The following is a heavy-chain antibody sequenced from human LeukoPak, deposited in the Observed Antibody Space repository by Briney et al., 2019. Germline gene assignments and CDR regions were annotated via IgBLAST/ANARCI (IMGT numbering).Heavy chain of an antibody. J-gene: IGHJ4*02. CDR3: ARLKGYSSGWYPSYYFDY. CDR1: GGSISSSY. CDR2: IYYTGST. Sequence: SETLSLTCTVPGGSISSSYWSWIRQPPKKGLEWIGYIYYTGSTNYNPSLKSRVTISVDTSKNQFSLKLSSVTAADTAVYYCARLKGYSSGWYPSYYFDYWGQGTLVTVSS. V-gene: IGHV4-59*08. D-gene: IGHD6-19*01.